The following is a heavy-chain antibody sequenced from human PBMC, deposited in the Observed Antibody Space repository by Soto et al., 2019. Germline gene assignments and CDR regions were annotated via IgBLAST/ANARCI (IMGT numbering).Heavy chain of an antibody. CDR1: GFTFSDHY. CDR3: TRVHYSGSFGRGMDV. J-gene: IGHJ6*02. Sequence: GGSLRLSCAASGFTFSDHYLDWVRQAPGKGLEWVGRTRDKANSYATEYAASVKGRFTISRDDSKNSLYLQMNSLKTEDTAVYYCTRVHYSGSFGRGMDVWGQGTTVTVSS. CDR2: TRDKANSYAT. V-gene: IGHV3-72*01. D-gene: IGHD1-26*01.